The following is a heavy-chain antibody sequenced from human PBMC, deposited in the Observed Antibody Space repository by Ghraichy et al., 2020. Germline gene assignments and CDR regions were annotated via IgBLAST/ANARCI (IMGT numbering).Heavy chain of an antibody. CDR2: ISSSSSYI. CDR1: GFTFSSYS. CDR3: ARDLEAAADY. D-gene: IGHD6-25*01. Sequence: GGSLRLSCAASGFTFSSYSMNWVRQAPGKGLEWVSSISSSSSYIYYADSVKCRFPISRDNAKNSLYLQMNSLRAEDTSVYYCARDLEAAADYWGQGTLVTVSP. J-gene: IGHJ4*02. V-gene: IGHV3-21*01.